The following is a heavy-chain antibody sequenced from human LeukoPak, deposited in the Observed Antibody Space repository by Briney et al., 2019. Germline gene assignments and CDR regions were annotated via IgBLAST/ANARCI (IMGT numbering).Heavy chain of an antibody. CDR1: GGSISSGGYY. CDR3: ARVWGSGYDFDY. D-gene: IGHD5-12*01. CDR2: IYYSGST. V-gene: IGHV4-31*03. Sequence: PSQTLSLTCTVSGGSISSGGYYWSWIRQHPGKGLEWIGYIYYSGSTYYNPSLKSRVTISVDTSKNQFSLKLSSVTAADTAVYYWARVWGSGYDFDYWGQGPLVTVSS. J-gene: IGHJ4*02.